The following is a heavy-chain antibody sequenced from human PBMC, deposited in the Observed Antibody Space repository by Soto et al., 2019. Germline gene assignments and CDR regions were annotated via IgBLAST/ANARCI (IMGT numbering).Heavy chain of an antibody. CDR1: GFTFDDYV. CDR3: AKGRDISGPDY. Sequence: EVRLVESGGGWIQPGRSLRISCAVSGFTFDDYVMHWVRQAPGKGLEWVSGISWKSGHRMYADSVKGRFIISRDNARNSLSLQINSLRPEDTALYYCAKGRDISGPDYWGQGTLVTVSS. D-gene: IGHD6-19*01. CDR2: ISWKSGHR. V-gene: IGHV3-9*01. J-gene: IGHJ4*02.